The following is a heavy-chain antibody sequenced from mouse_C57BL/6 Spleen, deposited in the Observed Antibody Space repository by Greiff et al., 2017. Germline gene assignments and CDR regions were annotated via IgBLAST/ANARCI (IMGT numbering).Heavy chain of an antibody. CDR1: GYTFTNYW. D-gene: IGHD1-1*01. Sequence: VQLQQSGAELVRPGTSVKMSCKASGYTFTNYWIGWAKQRPGHGLEWIGDIYPGGGYTNYNEKFKGKATLTADKSSSTAYMQFSSLTSEDSAIYYCARYYYGSSRYLDVWGTGTTVTVSS. CDR2: IYPGGGYT. CDR3: ARYYYGSSRYLDV. J-gene: IGHJ1*03. V-gene: IGHV1-63*01.